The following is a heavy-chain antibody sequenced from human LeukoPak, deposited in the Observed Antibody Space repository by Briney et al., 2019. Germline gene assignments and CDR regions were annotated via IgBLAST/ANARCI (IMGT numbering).Heavy chain of an antibody. CDR1: GFSLINSD. V-gene: IGHV3-30*02. D-gene: IGHD5-24*01. Sequence: GGSLRLSCASSGFSLINSDMHWVRQAPGKGPEWVAFIRYDGSDKYYADSLKGRFTISRDNSKNTLYLQMNSLSGEDTAVYYCARNGVGFHYADAFDMWGQGTMVTVSS. J-gene: IGHJ3*02. CDR2: IRYDGSDK. CDR3: ARNGVGFHYADAFDM.